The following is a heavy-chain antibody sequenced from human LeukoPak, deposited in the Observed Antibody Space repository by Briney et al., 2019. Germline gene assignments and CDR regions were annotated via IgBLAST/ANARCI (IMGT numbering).Heavy chain of an antibody. CDR3: ARVLEWELPAPDY. CDR1: GGSISSSS. Sequence: ETLSLTCTVSGGSISSSSYYWGWIRQPPGKGLEWVSSISSSSSYIYYADSVKGRFTISRDNAKNSLYLQMNSLRAEDTAVYYCARVLEWELPAPDYWGQGTLVTVSS. CDR2: ISSSSSYI. D-gene: IGHD3-3*01. V-gene: IGHV3-21*01. J-gene: IGHJ4*02.